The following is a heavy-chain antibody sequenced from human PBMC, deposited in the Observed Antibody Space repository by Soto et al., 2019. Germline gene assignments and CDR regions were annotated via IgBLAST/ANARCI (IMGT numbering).Heavy chain of an antibody. Sequence: GGSLRLSCATSGFTFSDYWMTWVRQAPGKGLEWVANIRQDGIETYYVDSVKGRFTISRDNAKSSLYLQMSSLRDGDTAVYYCAGSMVFGVVEYYYYMDVWGKGTTVTVSS. J-gene: IGHJ6*03. CDR1: GFTFSDYW. V-gene: IGHV3-7*01. CDR2: IRQDGIET. D-gene: IGHD3-3*01. CDR3: AGSMVFGVVEYYYYMDV.